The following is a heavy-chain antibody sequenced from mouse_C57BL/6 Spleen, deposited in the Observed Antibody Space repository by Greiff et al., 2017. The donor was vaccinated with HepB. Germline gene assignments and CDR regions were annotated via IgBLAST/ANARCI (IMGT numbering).Heavy chain of an antibody. D-gene: IGHD1-1*01. J-gene: IGHJ4*01. V-gene: IGHV2-2*01. CDR3: ARNRGYYYGSSFYAMDY. Sequence: VQRVESGPGLVQPSQSLSITCTVSGFSLTSYGVHWVRQSPGKGLEWLGVIWSGGSTDYNAAFISRLSISKDNSKSQVFFKMNSLQADDTAIYYCARNRGYYYGSSFYAMDYWGQGTSVTVSS. CDR1: GFSLTSYG. CDR2: IWSGGST.